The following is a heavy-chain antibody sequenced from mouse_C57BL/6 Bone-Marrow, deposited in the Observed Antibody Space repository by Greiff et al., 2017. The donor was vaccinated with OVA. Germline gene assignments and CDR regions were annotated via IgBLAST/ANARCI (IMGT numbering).Heavy chain of an antibody. CDR3: TTRWLLQTFAY. D-gene: IGHD2-3*01. J-gene: IGHJ3*01. CDR1: GFNIKDDY. CDR2: IDPENGDT. V-gene: IGHV14-4*01. Sequence: VQLQQSGAELVRPGASVKLSCTASGFNIKDDYMHWVKQRPEQGLEWIGWIDPENGDTEYASKFQGKATITADTSSNKAYLQLSSLTSEDTAVYYCTTRWLLQTFAYWGQGTLVTVSA.